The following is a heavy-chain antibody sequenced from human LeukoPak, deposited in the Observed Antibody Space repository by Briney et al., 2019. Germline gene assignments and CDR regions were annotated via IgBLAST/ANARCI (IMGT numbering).Heavy chain of an antibody. J-gene: IGHJ4*02. D-gene: IGHD3-22*01. Sequence: GGSLRLSCAASGFTFSSYGMHWVRQAPGKGLEWVAVISYDGSNKCYADSVKGRFTISRDNSKNTLYLQMNSLRAEDTAVYYCAKGGGDYYYDSSGYPNWGQGTLVTVSS. CDR1: GFTFSSYG. V-gene: IGHV3-30*18. CDR2: ISYDGSNK. CDR3: AKGGGDYYYDSSGYPN.